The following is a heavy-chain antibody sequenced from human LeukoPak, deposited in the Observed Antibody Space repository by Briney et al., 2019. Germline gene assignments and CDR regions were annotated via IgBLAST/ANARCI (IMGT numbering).Heavy chain of an antibody. D-gene: IGHD3-3*01. CDR3: ARFWSGYYGPPNWFDP. CDR1: GFTFITYA. V-gene: IGHV3-48*04. Sequence: GSLRLSCAASGFTFITYAMNWVRQAPGKGLEWVSYISSSGSTIYYADSVKGRFTISRDNAKNSLYLQMNSLRAEDTAVYYCARFWSGYYGPPNWFDPWGQGTLVTVSS. CDR2: ISSSGSTI. J-gene: IGHJ5*02.